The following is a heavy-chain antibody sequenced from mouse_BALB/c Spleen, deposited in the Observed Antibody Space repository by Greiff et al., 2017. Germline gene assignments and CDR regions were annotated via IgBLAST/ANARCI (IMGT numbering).Heavy chain of an antibody. V-gene: IGHV1-87*01. J-gene: IGHJ2*01. CDR3: ARRDYYGSSYGDYFDY. D-gene: IGHD1-1*01. CDR2: IYPGDGDT. Sequence: VQLQQSGAELARPGASVKLSCKASGYTFTSYWMQWVKQRPGQGLEWIGAIYPGDGDTRYTQKFKGKATLTADKSSSTAYMQLSSLTSEDSAVYYCARRDYYGSSYGDYFDYWGQGTTLTVSS. CDR1: GYTFTSYW.